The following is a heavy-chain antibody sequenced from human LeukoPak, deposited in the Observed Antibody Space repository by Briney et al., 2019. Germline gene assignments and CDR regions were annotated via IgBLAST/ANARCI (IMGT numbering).Heavy chain of an antibody. CDR2: IYYSGST. D-gene: IGHD3-3*01. Sequence: SETLSLTCTVSGGSISNGGYYWSWIRQHPGQGLEWIGYIYYSGSTYYNPSLKSRVTISVDTSKNQFSLKLSSVTAADTAVYYCARGSRYDFWDFGYFDYWGQGTLVTVSS. J-gene: IGHJ4*02. V-gene: IGHV4-31*03. CDR1: GGSISNGGYY. CDR3: ARGSRYDFWDFGYFDY.